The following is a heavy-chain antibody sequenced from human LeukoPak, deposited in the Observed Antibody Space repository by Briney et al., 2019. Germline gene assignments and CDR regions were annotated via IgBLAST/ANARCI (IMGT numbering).Heavy chain of an antibody. D-gene: IGHD2-15*01. J-gene: IGHJ4*02. CDR2: ISAYNGNT. CDR1: GYTFTSYG. V-gene: IGHV1-18*01. Sequence: ASVKVSCKASGYTFTSYGISWVRQAPGQGLEWMGWISAYNGNTNYAQKLQGRVTMTTDTSTSTAYMELRSLRSDDTAVYYCARAGTGYCSGGSCYSLDYWGQGTLVTVSS. CDR3: ARAGTGYCSGGSCYSLDY.